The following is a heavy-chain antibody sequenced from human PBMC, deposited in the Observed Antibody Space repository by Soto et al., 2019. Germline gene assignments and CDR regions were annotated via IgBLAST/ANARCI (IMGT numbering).Heavy chain of an antibody. J-gene: IGHJ4*02. CDR3: ARHSRGVAVAAGFYIDY. CDR2: IYYSGRT. V-gene: IGHV4-39*01. D-gene: IGHD6-19*01. Sequence: SETLSLTCTVSGGSISSSSYYWGWIRQPPGKGLEWIGSIYYSGRTYYNPSLKSRVTISVDTSNNQFSLKRSSVTAAYTAVYYCARHSRGVAVAAGFYIDYWGQGTLVTVSS. CDR1: GGSISSSSYY.